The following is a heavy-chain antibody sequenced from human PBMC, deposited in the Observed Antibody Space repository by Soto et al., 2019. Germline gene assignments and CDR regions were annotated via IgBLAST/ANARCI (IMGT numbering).Heavy chain of an antibody. CDR2: ISYDKSNK. D-gene: IGHD3-16*01. J-gene: IGHJ6*02. CDR1: GSTFSIYG. Sequence: GSLRLSGPAYGSTFSIYGMHWVRQAPGKGLEWVALISYDKSNKFYADSVKGRFTISRDNSKNTLSLQMNSLRADDTAVYYCAKATLGAPQYYGMDVWGQGTKVTVYS. CDR3: AKATLGAPQYYGMDV. V-gene: IGHV3-30*18.